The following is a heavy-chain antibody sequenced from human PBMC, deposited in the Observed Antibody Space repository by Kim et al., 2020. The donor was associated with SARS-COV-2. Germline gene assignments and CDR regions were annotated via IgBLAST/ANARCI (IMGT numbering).Heavy chain of an antibody. CDR1: GGSISSGGYY. D-gene: IGHD3-3*01. Sequence: SETLSLTCTVSGGSISSGGYYWSWIRQHPGKGLEWIGYIYYSGSTYYNPSLKSRVTISVDTSKNQFFLRLSSVTAADTAVYYCAIGITVFGVVTQPFDYWGQRTLVTVSS. J-gene: IGHJ4*02. CDR3: AIGITVFGVVTQPFDY. V-gene: IGHV4-31*03. CDR2: IYYSGST.